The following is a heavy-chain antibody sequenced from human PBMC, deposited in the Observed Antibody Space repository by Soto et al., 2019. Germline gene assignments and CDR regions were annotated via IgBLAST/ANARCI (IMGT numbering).Heavy chain of an antibody. CDR2: ISSSSSTI. J-gene: IGHJ5*02. V-gene: IGHV3-48*02. CDR3: ARDPYYDGSGRYNWCDP. CDR1: GFTFSSYS. D-gene: IGHD3-10*01. Sequence: EVQLVESGGGLVQPGGSLRLSCAASGFTFSSYSMNWVRQAPGKGLEWVSYISSSSSTIYYADSVKGRFTISRDNAKNSLDLQMNSRRDEDTAGYYCARDPYYDGSGRYNWCDPWGQGTLVTVSS.